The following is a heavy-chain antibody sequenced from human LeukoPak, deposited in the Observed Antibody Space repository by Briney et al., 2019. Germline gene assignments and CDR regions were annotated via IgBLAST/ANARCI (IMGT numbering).Heavy chain of an antibody. D-gene: IGHD3-9*01. V-gene: IGHV3-30*03. CDR1: GFTFSSYG. J-gene: IGHJ4*02. Sequence: QPGRSLRLSCAASGFTFSSYGMHWVRQAPGKGLEWVAVISYDGSNKYYADSVKGRFTISGDNSKNTLYLQMNSLRAEDTAVYYCARDRVLRYFDWWGQGTLVTVSS. CDR2: ISYDGSNK. CDR3: ARDRVLRYFDW.